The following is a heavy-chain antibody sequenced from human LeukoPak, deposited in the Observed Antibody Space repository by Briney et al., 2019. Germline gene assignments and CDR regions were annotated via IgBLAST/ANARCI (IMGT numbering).Heavy chain of an antibody. V-gene: IGHV4-39*01. Sequence: SETLSLTCTVSGGSISSSSYCWGWIRQPPGKGLEWIGSIYYSGSTYYNPSLKSRVTISVDTSKNQFSLKLSSVTAADTAVYYCARRTLGFDYWGQGTLVTVSS. CDR3: ARRTLGFDY. D-gene: IGHD1-14*01. J-gene: IGHJ4*02. CDR2: IYYSGST. CDR1: GGSISSSSYC.